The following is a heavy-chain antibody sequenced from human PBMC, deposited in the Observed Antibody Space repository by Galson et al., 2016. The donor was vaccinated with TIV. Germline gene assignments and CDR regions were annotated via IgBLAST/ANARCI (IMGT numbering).Heavy chain of an antibody. CDR1: GFSFTTYA. J-gene: IGHJ6*02. CDR3: PRLAYCGGDCWGPYSYGLDV. Sequence: SLRLSCAASGFSFTTYAMHWVRQAPGKGLEFVAGINNNGVSTHYADSVKGSFTISRDNSKHTLSRQMGSLTPEDMAVYYCPRLAYCGGDCWGPYSYGLDVWCQGTTVTVSS. CDR2: INNNGVST. V-gene: IGHV3-64*02. D-gene: IGHD2-21*02.